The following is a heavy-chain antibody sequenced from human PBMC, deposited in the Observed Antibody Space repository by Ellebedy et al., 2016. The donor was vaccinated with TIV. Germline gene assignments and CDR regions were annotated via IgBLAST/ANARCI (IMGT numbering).Heavy chain of an antibody. J-gene: IGHJ6*02. CDR1: GGTFSSYA. V-gene: IGHV1-69*13. CDR2: IIPIFGTA. Sequence: SVKVSXXASGGTFSSYAISWVRQAPGQGLEWMGGIIPIFGTANYAQKFQGRVTITADESTSTAYMELSSLRSEDTAVYYCARDLFWRDIAVAGTVPYYYYYGMDVWGQGTTVTVSS. D-gene: IGHD6-19*01. CDR3: ARDLFWRDIAVAGTVPYYYYYGMDV.